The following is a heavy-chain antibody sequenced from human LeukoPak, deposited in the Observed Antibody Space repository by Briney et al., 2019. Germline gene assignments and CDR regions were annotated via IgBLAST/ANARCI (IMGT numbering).Heavy chain of an antibody. D-gene: IGHD5-18*01. J-gene: IGHJ5*02. CDR3: ARSTVDTAMVTGWFDP. CDR2: INPSGGST. V-gene: IGHV1-46*01. CDR1: GYTFTSYY. Sequence: ASVTVSCKASGYTFTSYYMHWVRQAPGQGLEWMGIINPSGGSTSYAQKFQGRVTMTRDMSTSTVYMELSSLRSEDTAVYYCARSTVDTAMVTGWFDPWGQGTLVTVSS.